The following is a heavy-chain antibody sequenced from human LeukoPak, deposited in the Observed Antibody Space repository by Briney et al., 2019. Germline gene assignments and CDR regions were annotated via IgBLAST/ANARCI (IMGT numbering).Heavy chain of an antibody. CDR3: ARGVSRFDL. CDR1: GGSFSGNY. Sequence: SETLSLTCAVYGGSFSGNYWSCIRQPPGKGLEWIGEINHSGSTNYNPSLKSRVTISVDTSKNQFSLKLSSVTAADTAVYYCARGVSRFDLWGQGTLVTVSS. V-gene: IGHV4-34*01. J-gene: IGHJ5*02. CDR2: INHSGST. D-gene: IGHD5/OR15-5a*01.